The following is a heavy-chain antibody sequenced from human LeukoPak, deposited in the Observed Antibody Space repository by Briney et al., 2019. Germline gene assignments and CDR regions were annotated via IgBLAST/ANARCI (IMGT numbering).Heavy chain of an antibody. D-gene: IGHD3-3*01. V-gene: IGHV4-61*02. CDR1: GGSISSDNYS. Sequence: SQTLSLTCTVSGGSISSDNYSWSWIRQPAGKGLEWIGRVYTSGSTNYNPSLKSRVTISVDTSKNQFSLKLSSVTAADTAVYYCARGRGYYDFWSGYWTLYYFDYWGQGTLVTVSS. CDR3: ARGRGYYDFWSGYWTLYYFDY. J-gene: IGHJ4*02. CDR2: VYTSGST.